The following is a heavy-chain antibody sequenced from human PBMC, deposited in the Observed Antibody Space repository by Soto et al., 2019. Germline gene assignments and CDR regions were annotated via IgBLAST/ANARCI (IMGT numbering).Heavy chain of an antibody. CDR2: IYYSGST. D-gene: IGHD4-17*01. V-gene: IGHV4-59*01. CDR1: GGSITRLY. CDR3: ARETGDYGLPFDY. Sequence: ASGNRSLNRPGGGGSITRLYWDLIRQTPGKGLEWIGYIYYSGSTNYNPSLKSRVTISVDTSKNQFSLKLSSVTAADTAVYYCARETGDYGLPFDYWGQGTLVTVSS. J-gene: IGHJ4*02.